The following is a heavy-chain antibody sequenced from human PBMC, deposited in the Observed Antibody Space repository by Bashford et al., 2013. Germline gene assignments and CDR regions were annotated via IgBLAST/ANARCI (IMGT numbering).Heavy chain of an antibody. CDR2: IWYDGSNK. D-gene: IGHD4-17*01. J-gene: IGHJ6*03. V-gene: IGHV3-33*01. CDR3: ARVRYGDITTGNMDV. Sequence: VRQAPGKGLEWVAVIWYDGSNKYYADSVKGRFTISRDNSKNTLYLQMNSLRAEDTAVYYCARVRYGDITTGNMDVWGKRGHGSPSP.